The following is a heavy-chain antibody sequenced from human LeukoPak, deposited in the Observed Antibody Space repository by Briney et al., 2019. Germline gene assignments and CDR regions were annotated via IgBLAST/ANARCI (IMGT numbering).Heavy chain of an antibody. CDR3: AKQYVNC. J-gene: IGHJ4*02. D-gene: IGHD3-16*01. V-gene: IGHV3-23*01. CDR1: GFSFKSYA. Sequence: GGSLRLSCAASGFSFKSYAMNWVRQAPGKGLEWVSSISESGDSTHYADSVKGRFTISRDNSLNTLYLQMNGLTAEDTAVYYCAKQYVNCWGQGTQVTVSS. CDR2: ISESGDST.